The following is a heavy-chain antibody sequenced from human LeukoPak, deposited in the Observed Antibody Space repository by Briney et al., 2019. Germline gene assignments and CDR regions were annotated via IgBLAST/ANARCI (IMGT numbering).Heavy chain of an antibody. Sequence: GASVKVSCKASGGTFSSYAISWVRQAPGQGLEWMGGIIPIFGTANYAQKLQGRVTMTTDTSTSTAYMELRSLRSDDTAVYYCARDTPYGGMGATMDYWGQGTLVTVSS. CDR2: IIPIFGTA. D-gene: IGHD1-26*01. CDR3: ARDTPYGGMGATMDY. J-gene: IGHJ4*02. V-gene: IGHV1-69*05. CDR1: GGTFSSYA.